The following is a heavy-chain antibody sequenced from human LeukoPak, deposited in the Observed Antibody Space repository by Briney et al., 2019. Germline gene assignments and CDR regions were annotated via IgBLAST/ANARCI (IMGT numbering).Heavy chain of an antibody. D-gene: IGHD1-26*01. J-gene: IGHJ6*02. CDR3: AGVSLVSDSYYYGLDV. Sequence: SETLSLTCAVYGGSFSGYYWSWIRQPPGKGLEWIGEINHSGSTNCNPSLKSRVTMSVDTSKNQFSLKLSSVTAADTVVYYCAGVSLVSDSYYYGLDVWGQGTTVIVSS. CDR2: INHSGST. CDR1: GGSFSGYY. V-gene: IGHV4-34*01.